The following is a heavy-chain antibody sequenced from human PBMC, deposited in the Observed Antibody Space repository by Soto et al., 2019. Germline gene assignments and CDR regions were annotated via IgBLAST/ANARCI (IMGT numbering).Heavy chain of an antibody. Sequence: SQTLSLTCSVSGGSISNRGYYRSWIRQHPGKGLEWIGYIYYSGSTYYNPSLKSRVTISVDTSKNQFSLKLSSVTAADTAVYYCARDQLLFNYGMDVWGQGTTVTVSS. CDR1: GGSISNRGYY. J-gene: IGHJ6*02. CDR2: IYYSGST. D-gene: IGHD2-2*01. CDR3: ARDQLLFNYGMDV. V-gene: IGHV4-31*03.